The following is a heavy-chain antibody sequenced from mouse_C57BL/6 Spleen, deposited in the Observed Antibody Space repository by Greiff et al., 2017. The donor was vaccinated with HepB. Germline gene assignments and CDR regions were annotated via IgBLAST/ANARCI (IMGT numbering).Heavy chain of an antibody. V-gene: IGHV5-17*01. D-gene: IGHD2-2*01. CDR2: ISSGSSTI. CDR3: ARDRYGYLDY. J-gene: IGHJ2*01. CDR1: GFTFSDYG. Sequence: EVKLVESGGGLVKPGGSLKLSCAASGFTFSDYGMHWVRQAPEKGLEWVAYISSGSSTIYYADTVKGRFTISRDNAKNTLFLQMTSLRSEDTARYYCARDRYGYLDYWGQGTTRTVSS.